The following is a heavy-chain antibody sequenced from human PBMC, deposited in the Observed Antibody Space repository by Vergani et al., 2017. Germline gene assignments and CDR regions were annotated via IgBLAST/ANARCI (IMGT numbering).Heavy chain of an antibody. CDR1: GFTFSTFN. CDR2: ISSDGKST. V-gene: IGHV3-64*01. Sequence: LESGGGLVQPGGSIRLSCFRSGFTFSTFNMHWVRQIPGKGLEYISGISSDGKSTNYAKSVKGRFIVTRDNSKNSLHLQMGNLRVEDTGIYYCSKDEQYTAPWERGYFHDLDVWVQGTTSSVSS. D-gene: IGHD1-26*01. CDR3: SKDEQYTAPWERGYFHDLDV. J-gene: IGHJ6*02.